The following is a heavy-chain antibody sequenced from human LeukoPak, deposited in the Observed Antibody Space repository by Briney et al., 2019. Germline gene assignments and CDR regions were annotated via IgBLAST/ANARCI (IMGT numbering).Heavy chain of an antibody. Sequence: SETLSLTCTVSGGSISSYYWSWIRQPAGEGLEWIGRIYTSGSTNYNPSLKSRVTMSVDTSKNQFSLKLSSVTAADTAVYYCASDHRNGYSSGWYAPNWFDPWGQGTLVTVSS. CDR3: ASDHRNGYSSGWYAPNWFDP. V-gene: IGHV4-4*07. J-gene: IGHJ5*02. CDR1: GGSISSYY. CDR2: IYTSGST. D-gene: IGHD6-19*01.